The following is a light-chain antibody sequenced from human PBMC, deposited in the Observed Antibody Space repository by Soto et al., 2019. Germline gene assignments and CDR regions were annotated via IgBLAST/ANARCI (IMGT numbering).Light chain of an antibody. CDR3: SSYRSSTTPFV. CDR2: DVS. CDR1: TSDIGGYYF. J-gene: IGLJ1*01. Sequence: QSALTQPASVSGSPGQSITISCTGTTSDIGGYYFVSWFQQYPGKAPTLIIYDVSNRPSGSSSRFSGSKTGNTATLTISGLQAEDEADYYCSSYRSSTTPFVFGTGTK. V-gene: IGLV2-14*01.